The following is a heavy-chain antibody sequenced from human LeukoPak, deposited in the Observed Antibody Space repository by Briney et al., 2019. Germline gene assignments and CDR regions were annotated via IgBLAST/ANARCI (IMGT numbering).Heavy chain of an antibody. Sequence: GGSLRLSCAASGFSLRSCWMHWVRQAPGKELGWVSRINGDGSTTNYADSVRGRFTISRDNAKNTLYLQMNSLRADDSAVYFCASLVGGYYPPVEAFDVWGQGTMVTVSS. J-gene: IGHJ3*01. CDR3: ASLVGGYYPPVEAFDV. V-gene: IGHV3-74*01. CDR2: INGDGSTT. CDR1: GFSLRSCW. D-gene: IGHD3-3*01.